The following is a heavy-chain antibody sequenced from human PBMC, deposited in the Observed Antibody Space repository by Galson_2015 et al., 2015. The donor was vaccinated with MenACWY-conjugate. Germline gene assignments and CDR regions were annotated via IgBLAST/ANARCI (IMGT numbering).Heavy chain of an antibody. D-gene: IGHD2/OR15-2a*01. CDR1: GYTFTVYG. J-gene: IGHJ4*02. Sequence: SVKVSCKASGYTFTVYGINWVRQAPGQGLEWMGWISTNNGNTAFAQKFQGRVNLPRETSKRTAYMELRSYGSDDTAMYYCARDHLYCNSAGCVGSGTTLEYWGQGTLVTVSS. CDR3: ARDHLYCNSAGCVGSGTTLEY. V-gene: IGHV1-18*04. CDR2: ISTNNGNT.